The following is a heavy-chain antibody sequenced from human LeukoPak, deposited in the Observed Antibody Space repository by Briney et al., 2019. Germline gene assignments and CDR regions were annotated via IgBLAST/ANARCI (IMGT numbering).Heavy chain of an antibody. CDR1: GFTFSSYG. CDR3: AIDSGPGYYSMDV. V-gene: IGHV3-30*03. CDR2: ISYDGSNK. D-gene: IGHD6-25*01. Sequence: PGGSLRLSCAASGFTFSSYGMHWVRQAPGKGLEWVAAISYDGSNKYDADSVKGRFTISRDNSKNTLYLQINRLRAEYAAVYHCAIDSGPGYYSMDVWGQGTTVTVSS. J-gene: IGHJ6*02.